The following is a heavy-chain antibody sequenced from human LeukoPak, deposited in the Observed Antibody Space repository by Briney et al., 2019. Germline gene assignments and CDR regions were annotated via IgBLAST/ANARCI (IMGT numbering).Heavy chain of an antibody. CDR3: AGGTTAFDY. CDR2: IYYGGNT. D-gene: IGHD1-7*01. CDR1: GDSVSSSNYY. V-gene: IGHV4-61*01. J-gene: IGHJ4*02. Sequence: SETLSLTCAVSGDSVSSSNYYWSWIRQPPGKGLEWIGYIYYGGNTNYNPSLQSRVTISVDTSKSQFSLKLSSVTAADTAVYYCAGGTTAFDYWGQGTLVTVSS.